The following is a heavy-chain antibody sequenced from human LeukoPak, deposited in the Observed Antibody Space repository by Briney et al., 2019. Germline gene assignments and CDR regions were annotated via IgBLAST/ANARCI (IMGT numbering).Heavy chain of an antibody. CDR3: ARDSRSTSCYD. D-gene: IGHD2-2*01. CDR1: GYTFTSYG. Sequence: SSVKVSCKASGYTFTSYGICWVQQAPGQGLEWMGWTSAYNGNTNYAQKLQGRVTMTTDTSTSTAYMELRSLRSDDTAVYYCARDSRSTSCYDWGQGTLVTVSS. V-gene: IGHV1-18*01. CDR2: TSAYNGNT. J-gene: IGHJ4*02.